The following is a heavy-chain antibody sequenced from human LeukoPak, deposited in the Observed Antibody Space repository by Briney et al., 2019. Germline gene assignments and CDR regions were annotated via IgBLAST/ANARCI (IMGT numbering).Heavy chain of an antibody. CDR1: GGSISGSSYF. D-gene: IGHD3-10*01. Sequence: PSETLSLTCTVSGGSISGSSYFWGWIRQPPGKGLEWIGSIYYSGSTYYNPSLKSRVTISVDTSKNQFSLKLSSVTAADTAVYYCARVSHQGTWFGYWGQGTLVTVSS. CDR2: IYYSGST. CDR3: ARVSHQGTWFGY. V-gene: IGHV4-39*07. J-gene: IGHJ4*02.